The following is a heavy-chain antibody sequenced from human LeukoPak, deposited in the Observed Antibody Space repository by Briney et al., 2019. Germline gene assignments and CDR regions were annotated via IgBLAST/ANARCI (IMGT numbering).Heavy chain of an antibody. CDR1: GFSISSGYY. J-gene: IGHJ3*02. Sequence: SETLSLTCAVSGFSISSGYYGGWIRQPPGKGLEWIGNIYHDGNTYYNPSLKSRLTVSVDKSQNQFSLTLSSVAAADTAVYFCASLTASRRAFDMWGQGTKVTVSS. CDR3: ASLTASRRAFDM. D-gene: IGHD5-18*01. V-gene: IGHV4-38-2*01. CDR2: IYHDGNT.